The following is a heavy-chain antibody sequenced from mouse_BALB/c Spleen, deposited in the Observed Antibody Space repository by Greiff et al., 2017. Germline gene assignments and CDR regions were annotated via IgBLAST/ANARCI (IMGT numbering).Heavy chain of an antibody. J-gene: IGHJ3*01. Sequence: EVQLQQSGAELVKPGASVKLSCTASGFNIKDTYMHWVKQRPEQGLEWIGRIDPANGNTKYDPKFQGKATITADTSSNTAYLQLSSLTSEDTAVYYCASEGLRLRAWFAYWGQGTLVTVSA. D-gene: IGHD1-2*01. CDR1: GFNIKDTY. CDR2: IDPANGNT. V-gene: IGHV14-3*02. CDR3: ASEGLRLRAWFAY.